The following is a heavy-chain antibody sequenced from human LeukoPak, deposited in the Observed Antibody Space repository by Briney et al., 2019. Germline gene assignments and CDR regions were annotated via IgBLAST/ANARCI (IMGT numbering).Heavy chain of an antibody. Sequence: GGSLRLSCAASGFTFSSYAMSWVRQAPGKGLEWVSAISGSGGSTYYADSVKGRFTISRDNSKNTLYLQMNSLRAEDTAVYYCAKGRRRGSGRYYYYYYGMDVWGQGTTVTVSS. CDR1: GFTFSSYA. CDR2: ISGSGGST. J-gene: IGHJ6*02. V-gene: IGHV3-23*01. CDR3: AKGRRRGSGRYYYYYYGMDV. D-gene: IGHD6-19*01.